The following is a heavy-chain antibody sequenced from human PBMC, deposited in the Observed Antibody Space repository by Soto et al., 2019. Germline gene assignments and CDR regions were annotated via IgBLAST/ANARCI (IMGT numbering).Heavy chain of an antibody. CDR2: ISAYNGNT. Sequence: QVQLVQSGAEVKKPGASVKVSCKASGYTFTSYGISWVRQAPGQGLEWMGWISAYNGNTNYAQNLQGRGTMTPGTSTSTAHMELSILRFDDTAVNYCARIGYYSPHDYWGQGTLITVTS. CDR3: ARIGYYSPHDY. CDR1: GYTFTSYG. D-gene: IGHD3-22*01. V-gene: IGHV1-18*01. J-gene: IGHJ4*02.